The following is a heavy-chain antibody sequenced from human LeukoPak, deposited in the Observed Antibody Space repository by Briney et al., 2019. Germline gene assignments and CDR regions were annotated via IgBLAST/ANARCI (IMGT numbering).Heavy chain of an antibody. D-gene: IGHD4-11*01. CDR2: IYYSGST. CDR1: GGSISSSSYY. V-gene: IGHV4-39*07. J-gene: IGHJ6*02. Sequence: SETLSLTCTVSGGSISSSSYYWGWIRQPPGKGLEWIGSIYYSGSTNYNPSLKRRVTMSVVTSKNQFSLRLTSVTAADTATYYCARVGGSNFYNYGMDVWGQGTTVIVSS. CDR3: ARVGGSNFYNYGMDV.